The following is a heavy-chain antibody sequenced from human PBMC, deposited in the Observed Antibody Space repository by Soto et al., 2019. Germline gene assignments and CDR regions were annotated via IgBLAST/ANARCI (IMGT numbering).Heavy chain of an antibody. CDR1: GYSFTSYW. J-gene: IGHJ6*02. V-gene: IGHV5-10-1*01. D-gene: IGHD2-2*02. CDR2: IDPSDSYT. Sequence: PVESLKISCKGSGYSFTSYWISWVRQMPGKGLEWMGRIDPSDSYTNYSPSFQGHVTISADKSISTAYLQWSSLKASDTAMYYCARHCSSTSCYTYYYGMDVWGQGTTVTVSS. CDR3: ARHCSSTSCYTYYYGMDV.